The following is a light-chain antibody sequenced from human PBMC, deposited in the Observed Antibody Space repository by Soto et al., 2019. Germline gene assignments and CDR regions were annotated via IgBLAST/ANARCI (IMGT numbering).Light chain of an antibody. V-gene: IGLV1-47*02. Sequence: QAVVTQPPSASGTAGQRVTISCSGSSSNIGRNYVYWYHQVPGTAPKLLIYSNNQRPSGVPDRYSGSKSGTSASLAISGLRSEDEADYYCAVWDDSVRGYVFATGTKRTVL. CDR1: SSNIGRNY. CDR3: AVWDDSVRGYV. CDR2: SNN. J-gene: IGLJ1*01.